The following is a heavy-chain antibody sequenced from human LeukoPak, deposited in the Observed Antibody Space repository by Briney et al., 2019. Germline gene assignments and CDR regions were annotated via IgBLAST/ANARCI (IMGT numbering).Heavy chain of an antibody. D-gene: IGHD3-10*01. J-gene: IGHJ4*02. CDR1: SGSISTSNYY. CDR3: ASSAFYYGSGSYYKSDY. Sequence: SETLSLTCTVSSGSISTSNYYWGWVRQPPGKALEWIGNIFYSGSTYYSPSLKSRVTISLDTSRNQFSLKLSSVTAADTAVYYCASSAFYYGSGSYYKSDYWGQGTLVTVSS. CDR2: IFYSGST. V-gene: IGHV4-39*07.